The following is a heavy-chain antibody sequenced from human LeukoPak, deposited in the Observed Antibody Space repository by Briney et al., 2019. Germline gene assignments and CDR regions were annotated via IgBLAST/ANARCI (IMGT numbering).Heavy chain of an antibody. J-gene: IGHJ4*02. CDR3: APIPSSGYGLHPDFDY. D-gene: IGHD5-12*01. V-gene: IGHV3-21*01. Sequence: KPGGSLRLSCAASGFTFSSYSMNWVRQAPGKGLEWVSSISSSSSYIYYADSVKGRFTISRDNAKNSLYLQMNSLRAEDTAVYYCAPIPSSGYGLHPDFDYWGQGTLVTVSS. CDR1: GFTFSSYS. CDR2: ISSSSSYI.